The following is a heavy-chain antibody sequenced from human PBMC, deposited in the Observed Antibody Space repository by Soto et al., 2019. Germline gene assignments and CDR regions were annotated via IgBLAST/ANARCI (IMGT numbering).Heavy chain of an antibody. J-gene: IGHJ5*02. CDR1: GGTFSSYG. CDR3: ARDEVTMIRGVTNWFDP. V-gene: IGHV1-69*01. Sequence: QVQLVQSGAEVKKPGSSVKVSCKASGGTFSSYGISWVRQAPGQGLEWMGGIIPIFGTAKYAQKFQGRVTITADESTKTAYMELSSLRSEDTAVYYCARDEVTMIRGVTNWFDPWGQGTLVTVSS. CDR2: IIPIFGTA. D-gene: IGHD3-10*01.